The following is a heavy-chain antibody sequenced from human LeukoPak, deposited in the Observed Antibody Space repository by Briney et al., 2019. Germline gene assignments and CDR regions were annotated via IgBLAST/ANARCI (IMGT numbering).Heavy chain of an antibody. CDR1: GYSFTTYW. D-gene: IGHD3-16*02. CDR3: ARQSGSYRYAGIDY. CDR2: IYPGDSDT. J-gene: IGHJ4*02. Sequence: GESLKISCNGSGYSFTTYWIGWVRQMPGKGLEWKGIIYPGDSDTRYSPSFQGQVTISADKSISTAYLQWSSLKASDTATYYCARQSGSYRYAGIDYWGQGTLVIVSS. V-gene: IGHV5-51*01.